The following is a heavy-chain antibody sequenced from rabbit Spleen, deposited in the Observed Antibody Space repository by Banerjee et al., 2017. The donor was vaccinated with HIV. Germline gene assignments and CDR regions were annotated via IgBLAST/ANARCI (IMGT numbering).Heavy chain of an antibody. CDR3: ARSTYGNYGDGFGL. CDR2: IATRDGST. J-gene: IGHJ4*01. D-gene: IGHD2-1*01. Sequence: QEQLEESGGGLVKPGGTLTLTCKASGIDFTNYYNMYWVRQAPGKGLELIAWIATRDGSTWYASWVNGRFTITRSTSLNTVTLKMTSLTAADTATYFCARSTYGNYGDGFGLWGQGTLVTVS. CDR1: GIDFTNYYN. V-gene: IGHV1S43*01.